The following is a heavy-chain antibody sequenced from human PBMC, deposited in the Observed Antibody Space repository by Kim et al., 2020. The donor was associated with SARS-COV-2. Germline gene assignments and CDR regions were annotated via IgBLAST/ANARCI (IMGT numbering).Heavy chain of an antibody. J-gene: IGHJ2*01. CDR2: IRDSGTVT. CDR3: AKDRLYWYFDL. CDR1: GFTFSSNA. Sequence: GGSLRLSCAASGFTFSSNAMTWVRQAPGKGLEWVSSIRDSGTVTYYGDSVKGRFTISRDNSKNTVYLQMDSLRADDMAVYYCAKDRLYWYFDLWGRGTLV. V-gene: IGHV3-23*01.